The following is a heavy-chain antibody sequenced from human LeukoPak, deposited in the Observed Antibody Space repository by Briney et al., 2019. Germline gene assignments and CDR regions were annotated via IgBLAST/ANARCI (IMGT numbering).Heavy chain of an antibody. Sequence: GGSLRLSCAASGFXFSSYSINWVRQAPGKGLEWVSSISSSSSYIYYADSVRGRFTISRDNAKNSLYLQMNSLRAEDTAVYYCARDNPGSGWTQCFDYWGQGTLVTVSS. CDR2: ISSSSSYI. J-gene: IGHJ4*02. D-gene: IGHD6-19*01. V-gene: IGHV3-21*01. CDR3: ARDNPGSGWTQCFDY. CDR1: GFXFSSYS.